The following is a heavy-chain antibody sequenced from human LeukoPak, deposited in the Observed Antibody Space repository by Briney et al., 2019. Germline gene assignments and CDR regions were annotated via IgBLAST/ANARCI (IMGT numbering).Heavy chain of an antibody. CDR2: VSGGGTST. CDR1: GFSFSRFA. J-gene: IGHJ4*02. CDR3: AKRITVSAGFSFDS. D-gene: IGHD6-19*01. Sequence: PGGSLRLSCVGSGFSFSRFAMCWVRQAPGKGLEWVSSVSGGGTSTWYADSVKGRFSISRDDSKNMQFLQMNSLRPEDTALYFCAKRITVSAGFSFDSWGQGILVTVSS. V-gene: IGHV3-23*01.